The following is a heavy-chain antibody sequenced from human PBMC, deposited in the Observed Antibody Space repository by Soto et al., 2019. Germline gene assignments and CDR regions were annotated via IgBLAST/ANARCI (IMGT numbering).Heavy chain of an antibody. J-gene: IGHJ2*01. CDR2: LSTSGRT. CDR1: GDSIGNFY. D-gene: IGHD2-8*01. V-gene: IGHV4-4*07. CDR3: ARGMGRYFDL. Sequence: SETLSLTCTVSGDSIGNFYWSWIRQPAGKGLESIGRLSTSGRTNYSPSLQSRVTMSLDTSKNRFSLRLTSVSAADTAVYFCARGMGRYFDLWGRGTLVTVSS.